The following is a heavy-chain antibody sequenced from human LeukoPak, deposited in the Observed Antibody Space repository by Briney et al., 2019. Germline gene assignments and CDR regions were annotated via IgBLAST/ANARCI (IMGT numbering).Heavy chain of an antibody. J-gene: IGHJ4*02. V-gene: IGHV3-9*01. Sequence: GGSLRLSCAASGFTFDDYAMHWVRQAPGKGLEWVSGISWNSGSIGYADSVKGRFTISRDNAKNMLYLQMNSLRADDTAVYYCATSLGPLAEYWGQGTLVTVSS. CDR2: ISWNSGSI. CDR3: ATSLGPLAEY. D-gene: IGHD7-27*01. CDR1: GFTFDDYA.